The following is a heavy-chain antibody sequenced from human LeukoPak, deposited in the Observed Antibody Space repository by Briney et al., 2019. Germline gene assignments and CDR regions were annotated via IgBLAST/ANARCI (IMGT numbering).Heavy chain of an antibody. D-gene: IGHD2-15*01. CDR3: ARRARRYTRGYCSGGSCYYFDY. CDR2: T. Sequence: SETLSLTCTVSGGSISTYYWSWIRQPPGKGLEWIGSTNYNPSLKSRVTISVDTSQNQFYLKLSSVTAADTAVYYCARRARRYTRGYCSGGSCYYFDYWGQGTLVTVSS. J-gene: IGHJ4*02. V-gene: IGHV4-59*01. CDR1: GGSISTYY.